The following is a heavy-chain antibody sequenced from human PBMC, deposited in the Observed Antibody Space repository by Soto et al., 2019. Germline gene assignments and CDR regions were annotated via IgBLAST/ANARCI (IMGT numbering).Heavy chain of an antibody. Sequence: PGGSLRLSCAASGFTFSSYAMGWVRQAPGKGLEWVSSISGSGGTAYYADSVKGRFTISRDNSKNTLYLQMNSLRAEDTAVYYSARGATSPSYWGQGTLVTVSS. CDR2: ISGSGGTA. CDR1: GFTFSSYA. V-gene: IGHV3-23*01. CDR3: ARGATSPSY. J-gene: IGHJ4*02.